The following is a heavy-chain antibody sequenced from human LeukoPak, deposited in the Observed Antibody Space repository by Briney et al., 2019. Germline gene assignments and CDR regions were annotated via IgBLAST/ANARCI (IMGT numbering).Heavy chain of an antibody. CDR1: GGSISSGYY. D-gene: IGHD2-2*01. CDR2: IYHSGST. CDR3: ARTTEGYCSSASCFGFSYSYYMDV. V-gene: IGHV4-38-2*02. Sequence: PSETLSLTCTVSGGSISSGYYWGWIRPPPGKGLEWIGSIYHSGSTNYNPSLKSRVTISVDTSKNQFSLKLSSVIAADTAVYYCARTTEGYCSSASCFGFSYSYYMDVWGKGTTVTISS. J-gene: IGHJ6*03.